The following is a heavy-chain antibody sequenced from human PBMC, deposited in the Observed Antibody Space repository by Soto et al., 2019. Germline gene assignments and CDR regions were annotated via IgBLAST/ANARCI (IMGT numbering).Heavy chain of an antibody. CDR3: ARQPTGYPNWFDA. Sequence: QVQLQESGPGLVNPSETLSLTCTVSGGSVTSSTSSWAWVRQPPGKGLHWIGTIFYGHGTYYNPSRESRVTISLDTSKIQYSLELTSVTAADTAVDYCARQPTGYPNWFDAWGRGILVIVSS. J-gene: IGHJ5*02. V-gene: IGHV4-39*01. CDR1: GGSVTSSTSS. D-gene: IGHD3-9*01. CDR2: IFYGHGT.